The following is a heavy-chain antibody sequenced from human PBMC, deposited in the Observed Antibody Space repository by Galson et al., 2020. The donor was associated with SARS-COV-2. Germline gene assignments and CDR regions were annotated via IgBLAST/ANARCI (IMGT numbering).Heavy chain of an antibody. V-gene: IGHV1-18*01. CDR1: GYTFTSYG. CDR3: ARAAVVGPTRGRYFDY. D-gene: IGHD1-26*01. Sequence: ASVKVSCKASGYTFTSYGISWVRQAPGQGLEWMGWISSYNGNTNYAQKLQGRVTMTTDTSTSTAYMELRSLRSDDTAVYYCARAAVVGPTRGRYFDYWGQGTLVTVSS. CDR2: ISSYNGNT. J-gene: IGHJ4*02.